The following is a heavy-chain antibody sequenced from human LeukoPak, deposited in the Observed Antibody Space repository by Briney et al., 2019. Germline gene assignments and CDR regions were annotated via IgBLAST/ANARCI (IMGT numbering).Heavy chain of an antibody. D-gene: IGHD3-22*01. CDR3: ARGYYYDSREPLDY. V-gene: IGHV4-39*07. CDR1: GGSISSSSYY. Sequence: SETLSLTCTVSGGSISSSSYYWGWIRQPPGKGLEWIGSIYYSGSTYYNPPLKSRVTISVDTSKNQFSLKLSSVTAADTAVYYCARGYYYDSREPLDYWGQGTLVTVSS. CDR2: IYYSGST. J-gene: IGHJ4*02.